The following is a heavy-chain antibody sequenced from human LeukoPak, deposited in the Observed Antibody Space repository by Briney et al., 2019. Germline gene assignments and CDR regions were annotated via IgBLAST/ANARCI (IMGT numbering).Heavy chain of an antibody. J-gene: IGHJ5*02. Sequence: SETLSLTCTVSGGSISSYYWNWIRQPAGKGLEWIGRIYSSGSTNHNPSLESRVTMSVDTSKDQFSLKLSSVTAADTAVYYCARDGIRGDWFDPWGQGTLVTVSS. CDR3: ARDGIRGDWFDP. CDR1: GGSISSYY. CDR2: IYSSGST. V-gene: IGHV4-4*07. D-gene: IGHD3-10*01.